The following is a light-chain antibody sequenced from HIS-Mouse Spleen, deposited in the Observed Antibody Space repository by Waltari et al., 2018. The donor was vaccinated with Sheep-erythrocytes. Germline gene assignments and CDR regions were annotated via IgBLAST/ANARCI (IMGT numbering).Light chain of an antibody. CDR1: SSDVGGYNY. CDR2: DVS. V-gene: IGLV2-11*01. CDR3: CSYAGSTRV. Sequence: QSALTQPRSVSGSPGQSVTISCTGTSSDVGGYNYVSWYQQHPGKAPKLMIYDVSKRPSGVPDGFSGSKSGNTASLTISGLQAEDEADYYCCSYAGSTRVFGGGTKLTVL. J-gene: IGLJ2*01.